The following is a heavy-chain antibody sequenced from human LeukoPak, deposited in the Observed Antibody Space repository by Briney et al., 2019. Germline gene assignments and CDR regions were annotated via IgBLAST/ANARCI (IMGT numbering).Heavy chain of an antibody. CDR3: ARVLPGDGYSYGY. J-gene: IGHJ4*02. V-gene: IGHV1-2*04. CDR1: GYTFTGYY. D-gene: IGHD5-18*01. CDR2: INPNSGGT. Sequence: ASVKVSCKASGYTFTGYYMHWVRQAPGQGLEWMGWINPNSGGTNYAQRFQGWVTMTRDTSISTAYMELSRLRSDDTAVYYCARVLPGDGYSYGYWGQGTLVTVSS.